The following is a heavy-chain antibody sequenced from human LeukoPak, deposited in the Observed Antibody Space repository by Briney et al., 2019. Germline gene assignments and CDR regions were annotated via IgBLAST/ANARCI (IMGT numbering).Heavy chain of an antibody. D-gene: IGHD4-17*01. J-gene: IGHJ3*02. CDR2: ISSSSLTI. Sequence: GGSLRLSCAASGFTFSSYSMNWVRQAPGKGLEWVSYISSSSLTIHYADSVKGRFTISRDNAKNSLYLQMNSLRDEDTAVYYCARDRGYGDCGVGDIWGQGTMVTVSS. CDR1: GFTFSSYS. V-gene: IGHV3-48*02. CDR3: ARDRGYGDCGVGDI.